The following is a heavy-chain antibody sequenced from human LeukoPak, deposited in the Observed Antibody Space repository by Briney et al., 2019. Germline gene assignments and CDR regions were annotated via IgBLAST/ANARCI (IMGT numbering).Heavy chain of an antibody. J-gene: IGHJ4*02. Sequence: SETLSLTCAVYGGSFSGYYWSWIRQPPGKGLEWMGEINHSGSTNYHPSLTSRVNISVETSKNQFSLKLSSVTAADTAVYYCARGSIGSSGYYFDYWGQGTLVTVSS. CDR3: ARGSIGSSGYYFDY. V-gene: IGHV4-34*01. CDR2: INHSGST. D-gene: IGHD3-22*01. CDR1: GGSFSGYY.